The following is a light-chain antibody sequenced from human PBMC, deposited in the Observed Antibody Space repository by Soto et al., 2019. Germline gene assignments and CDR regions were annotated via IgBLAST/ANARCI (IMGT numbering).Light chain of an antibody. CDR1: SSDVGGYNH. J-gene: IGLJ2*01. CDR3: CSYTSLSTVV. Sequence: QSALTQPASVSGSPGQSITISCTGTSSDVGGYNHVSWYQHPPGKAPKLILFGVSDRPSGVSHRFSGSKSGNTASLTISGLQAEYEAEYYCCSYTSLSTVVFGGGTKLTVL. V-gene: IGLV2-14*01. CDR2: GVS.